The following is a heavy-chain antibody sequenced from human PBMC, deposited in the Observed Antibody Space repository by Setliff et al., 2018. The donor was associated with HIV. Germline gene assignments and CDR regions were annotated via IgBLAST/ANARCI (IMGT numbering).Heavy chain of an antibody. CDR2: INPTAGST. D-gene: IGHD3-9*01. J-gene: IGHJ4*02. V-gene: IGHV1-46*02. Sequence: GASVKVSCKSPGYNFDFHYVHWVRQAPGQGFEWLGVINPTAGSTTLEQKFQGRLTLTRDASTETVYMELTSLRSGDTAVYYCASHAKTVDTGLFDYWGQGTQVTVSS. CDR1: GYNFDFHY. CDR3: ASHAKTVDTGLFDY.